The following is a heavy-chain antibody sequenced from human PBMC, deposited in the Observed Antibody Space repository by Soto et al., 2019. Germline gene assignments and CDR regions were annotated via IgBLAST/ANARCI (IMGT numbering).Heavy chain of an antibody. Sequence: HPGGSLRLSCAASGFTFSSYGMHWVRQAPGKGLEWVAVIGYDGSNKYYADSVKGRFTISRDNSKNTLYLQMNSLRAEDTAVYYCARDQGTIVATPGFDYWGQGTLVTVSS. CDR1: GFTFSSYG. V-gene: IGHV3-33*01. D-gene: IGHD5-12*01. CDR3: ARDQGTIVATPGFDY. CDR2: IGYDGSNK. J-gene: IGHJ4*02.